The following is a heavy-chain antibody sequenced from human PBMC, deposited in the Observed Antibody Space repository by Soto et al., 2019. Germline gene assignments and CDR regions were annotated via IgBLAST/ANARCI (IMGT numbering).Heavy chain of an antibody. J-gene: IGHJ6*02. D-gene: IGHD2-2*01. V-gene: IGHV1-69*13. CDR1: GGTFTNYA. Sequence: SVKVSCKASGGTFTNYAFSWVRQAPGQGPEWMGGIIPIFGTPDYAQKFQGRVIITADESTRTVSMELNSLRSDDTAVYYCARERSVGYCITTTCPKPLYYYAMGVWGQGTTGHRLL. CDR2: IIPIFGTP. CDR3: ARERSVGYCITTTCPKPLYYYAMGV.